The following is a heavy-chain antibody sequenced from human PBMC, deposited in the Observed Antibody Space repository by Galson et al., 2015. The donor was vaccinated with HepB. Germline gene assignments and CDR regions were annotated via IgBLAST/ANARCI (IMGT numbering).Heavy chain of an antibody. CDR3: ARVSPFLKFVTTSFGESSYYYYGMDV. Sequence: SLRLSCAASGFTFSSYSMNWVRQAPGKGLEWVSSISSSSSYIYYADSVKGRFTISRDNAKNSLYLQMNSLRAEDTAVYYCARVSPFLKFVTTSFGESSYYYYGMDVWGQGTTVTVSS. CDR2: ISSSSSYI. J-gene: IGHJ6*02. V-gene: IGHV3-21*01. CDR1: GFTFSSYS. D-gene: IGHD3-10*01.